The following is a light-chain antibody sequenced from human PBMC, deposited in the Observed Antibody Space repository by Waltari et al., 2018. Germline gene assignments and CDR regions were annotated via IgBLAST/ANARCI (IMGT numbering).Light chain of an antibody. Sequence: QSALTQPPSASGSPGQSVTLSCTGTSSDVGAHNYVPWYQQPPGKGPKLMIYEVTKRPPGVPDRFSGSKSGNTASLTVSGLQAEDEADYYCTSYAGSKNVFGTGTKVTVL. J-gene: IGLJ1*01. CDR3: TSYAGSKNV. V-gene: IGLV2-8*01. CDR2: EVT. CDR1: SSDVGAHNY.